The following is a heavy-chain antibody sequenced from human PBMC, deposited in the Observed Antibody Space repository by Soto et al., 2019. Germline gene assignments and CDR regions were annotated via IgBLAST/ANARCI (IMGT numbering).Heavy chain of an antibody. D-gene: IGHD1-26*01. V-gene: IGHV3-23*01. Sequence: GESLRLSCTASGVTVNNYPKIWVRQRPGKGKEWVAGISVTGVNTHYADSGTGRFPISRDNSRNTVSLQMSSLRADATAVYYFAIQDSGTDWVQFDYWGQGTLVT. CDR2: ISVTGVNT. CDR1: GVTVNNYP. CDR3: AIQDSGTDWVQFDY. J-gene: IGHJ4*02.